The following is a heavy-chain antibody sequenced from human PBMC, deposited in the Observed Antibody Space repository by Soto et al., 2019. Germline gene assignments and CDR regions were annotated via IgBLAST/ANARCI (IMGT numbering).Heavy chain of an antibody. CDR3: ARHWGNYADNWLDP. D-gene: IGHD4-4*01. Sequence: SETLSLTCTVSGGSISSYYWSWIRQPPGKGLEWIGYIYYSGSTNYNPSLKSRVTISVDTSKNQFSLKLSSVTAADTAVYYCARHWGNYADNWLDPWGQGTLVTVSS. V-gene: IGHV4-59*08. CDR2: IYYSGST. CDR1: GGSISSYY. J-gene: IGHJ5*02.